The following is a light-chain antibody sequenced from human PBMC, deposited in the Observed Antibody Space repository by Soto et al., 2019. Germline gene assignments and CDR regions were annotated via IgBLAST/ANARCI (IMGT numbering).Light chain of an antibody. CDR3: AAWDDTLSGLV. V-gene: IGLV1-47*01. J-gene: IGLJ2*01. CDR2: RAD. Sequence: QSVLTQPTSVSGTPGQTVSISCSGRSSNIGSNYVYWYQQLPGTAPRLLMYRADQRPSGVPDRFSGSKSGTSASLAIGGRRSEDEAAYYCAAWDDTLSGLVFGGGTKLTVL. CDR1: SSNIGSNY.